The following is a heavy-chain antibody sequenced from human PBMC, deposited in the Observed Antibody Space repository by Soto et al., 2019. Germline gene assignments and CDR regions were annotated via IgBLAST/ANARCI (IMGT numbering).Heavy chain of an antibody. CDR3: ARLAYES. CDR2: MSYDGSNK. CDR1: GFTFSNYA. Sequence: HVQLVESGGGVVQSGRSLRLSCAASGFTFSNYAMHWVRQAPGKGLEWVAVMSYDGSNKYYADSVKGRFTISRDNSKNTLYLQMNSLRAEDTAVYYCARLAYESWGQGTLVTVSS. D-gene: IGHD3-22*01. V-gene: IGHV3-30-3*01. J-gene: IGHJ5*02.